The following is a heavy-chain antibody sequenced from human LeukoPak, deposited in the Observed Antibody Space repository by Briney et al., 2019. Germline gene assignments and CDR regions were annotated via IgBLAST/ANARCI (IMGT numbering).Heavy chain of an antibody. CDR3: AKGGAYYYDSSGFY. CDR1: GFTFSSYA. J-gene: IGHJ4*02. V-gene: IGHV3-23*01. CDR2: ISGSGGST. D-gene: IGHD3-22*01. Sequence: PGGSLRLSCAASGFTFSSYAMGWVRQAPGKGLEWVSAISGSGGSTYYADSVKGRFTISRDNSKNTLYLQMNSLRAEDTAVYYCAKGGAYYYDSSGFYWGQGTLVTVSS.